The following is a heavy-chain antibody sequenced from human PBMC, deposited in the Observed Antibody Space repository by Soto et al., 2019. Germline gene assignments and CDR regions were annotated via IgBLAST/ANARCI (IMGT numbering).Heavy chain of an antibody. CDR2: IYHSGST. J-gene: IGHJ2*01. V-gene: IGHV4-30-2*01. CDR1: VGSISSGGYS. Sequence: PSETLSITCAVSVGSISSGGYSWSWILQPPGKGMEWIGYIYHSGSTYYNPSLKSRVTISVDRSKNQFSLKLSSVTAADTAVYYCARDPTYCGGDCYSGSWYFDLWGRGTLVTVSS. D-gene: IGHD2-21*02. CDR3: ARDPTYCGGDCYSGSWYFDL.